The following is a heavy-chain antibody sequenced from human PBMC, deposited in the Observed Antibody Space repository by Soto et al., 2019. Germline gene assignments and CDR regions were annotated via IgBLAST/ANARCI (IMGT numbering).Heavy chain of an antibody. CDR2: ICSSSSYI. CDR1: GFTFSSYS. CDR3: ASPKVGATTGIYYYYGMDV. Sequence: EVQLVESGGGLVKPGGSLRLSCAASGFTFSSYSMNWVRQAPGKGLEWVSSICSSSSYIYYADSVKGRFTISRDNAKNSLYLQMNSLRAEDTAVYYCASPKVGATTGIYYYYGMDVWGQGTTVTVSS. V-gene: IGHV3-21*01. J-gene: IGHJ6*02. D-gene: IGHD1-26*01.